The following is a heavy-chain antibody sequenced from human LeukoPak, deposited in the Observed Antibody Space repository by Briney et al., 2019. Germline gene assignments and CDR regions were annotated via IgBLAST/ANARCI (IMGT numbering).Heavy chain of an antibody. J-gene: IGHJ5*02. CDR3: AKDLHDYGDYPNWFDP. CDR1: GSTFSSYG. CDR2: ISYDGSNK. V-gene: IGHV3-30*18. D-gene: IGHD4-17*01. Sequence: GGSLRLSCAASGSTFSSYGMHWVRQAPGKGQEWVAVISYDGSNKYYADSVKGRFTISRDNSKNTLYLQMNSLRAEDTAVYYCAKDLHDYGDYPNWFDPWGQGTLVTVSS.